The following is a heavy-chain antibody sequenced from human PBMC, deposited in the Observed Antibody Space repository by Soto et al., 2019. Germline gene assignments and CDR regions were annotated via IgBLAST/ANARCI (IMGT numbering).Heavy chain of an antibody. D-gene: IGHD2-2*02. J-gene: IGHJ6*02. Sequence: GGSLRLSCAASGFTSSSYAMSWVRQAPGKGLEWVSAISGSGGSTYYADSVKGRFTISRDNSKNTLYLQMNSLRAEDTAVYYCAKHLIVVVPAAIPYYYGMDVWGQGTTVTVS. CDR3: AKHLIVVVPAAIPYYYGMDV. CDR1: GFTSSSYA. CDR2: ISGSGGST. V-gene: IGHV3-23*01.